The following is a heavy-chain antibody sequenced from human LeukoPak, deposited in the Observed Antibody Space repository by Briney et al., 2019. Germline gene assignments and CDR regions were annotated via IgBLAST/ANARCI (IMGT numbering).Heavy chain of an antibody. CDR2: ISSSSCYI. J-gene: IGHJ3*02. Sequence: PGGSLRLSCAASGFTFSSYSMNWVRQAPGKGLEWVSSISSSSCYIYYADSVKGRFTISRDNSKNTLYLQMNSLRAEDTAVYYCAKGDAWRHWDAFDIWGQGTMVTVSS. CDR3: AKGDAWRHWDAFDI. V-gene: IGHV3-21*01. CDR1: GFTFSSYS. D-gene: IGHD5-12*01.